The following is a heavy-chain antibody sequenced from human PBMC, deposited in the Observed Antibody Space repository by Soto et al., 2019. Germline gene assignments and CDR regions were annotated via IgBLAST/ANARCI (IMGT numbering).Heavy chain of an antibody. CDR1: GGSISSGGYY. J-gene: IGHJ6*03. Sequence: QVQLQESGPGLVKPSQTLSLTCTVSGGSISSGGYYWSWIRQHPGKGLEWIGYIYYSGSTYYNPSLKSRVTIAVDTSKNQFSLKLSSVTAADTAVYYCASINANYYYYYMDVWGKGTTVTVSS. D-gene: IGHD1-20*01. V-gene: IGHV4-31*03. CDR3: ASINANYYYYYMDV. CDR2: IYYSGST.